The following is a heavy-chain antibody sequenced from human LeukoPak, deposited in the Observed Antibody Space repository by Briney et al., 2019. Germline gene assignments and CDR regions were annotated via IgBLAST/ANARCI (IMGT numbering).Heavy chain of an antibody. V-gene: IGHV4-39*01. Sequence: SETLSLTCTVSGGSISRSDYYWGWIRQPPGKGLEWIGSIYYSGSTYYNPSLKSRVAISVDTSKNQFSLKLTSMTAADTAVYYCAGPTTGSNPFFDYWGQGTLVTVSS. CDR1: GGSISRSDYY. CDR3: AGPTTGSNPFFDY. D-gene: IGHD1-26*01. J-gene: IGHJ4*02. CDR2: IYYSGST.